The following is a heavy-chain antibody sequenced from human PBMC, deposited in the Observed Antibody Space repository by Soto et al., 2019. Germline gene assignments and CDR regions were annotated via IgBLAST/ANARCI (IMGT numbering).Heavy chain of an antibody. J-gene: IGHJ5*02. V-gene: IGHV4-39*01. D-gene: IGHD4-4*01. Sequence: PSETLSLTCTVSGGSISSSSYYWGWIRQPPGKGLEWIGSIYYSGSTSYNPSLKSRVTISVDTSKNQFSLKLSSVTAADTAVYYCARREMTTVTDWFDPWGQGTLVTVSS. CDR3: ARREMTTVTDWFDP. CDR2: IYYSGST. CDR1: GGSISSSSYY.